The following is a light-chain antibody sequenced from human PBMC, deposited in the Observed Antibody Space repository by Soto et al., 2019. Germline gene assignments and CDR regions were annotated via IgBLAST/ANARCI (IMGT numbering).Light chain of an antibody. J-gene: IGLJ1*01. CDR3: ASYRSANTLVV. V-gene: IGLV2-14*01. CDR2: EVT. CDR1: SRDIGNYNY. Sequence: QSVLTQPASVSGAPGQSITISCTGTSRDIGNYNYVSWYQHHPSKAPKLMIYEVTSRPSGVSDRFSGSKSGMTASPTISGLQPEDEADYFCASYRSANTLVVFGTGTKVTIL.